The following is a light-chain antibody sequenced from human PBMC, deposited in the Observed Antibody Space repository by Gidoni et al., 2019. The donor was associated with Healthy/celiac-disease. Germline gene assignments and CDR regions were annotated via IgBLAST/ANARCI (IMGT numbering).Light chain of an antibody. CDR3: QQYYRYPLP. Sequence: IRITQSPSSLSASTGDRVTIPCRASQVISSYLSWYQKKPGKAPKLLIYAASTLQSGVPSRFSGSGSGTDFTLPISCLQSEDFATYYCQQYYRYPLPFGGGTKVEIK. J-gene: IGKJ4*01. CDR2: AAS. V-gene: IGKV1-8*01. CDR1: QVISSY.